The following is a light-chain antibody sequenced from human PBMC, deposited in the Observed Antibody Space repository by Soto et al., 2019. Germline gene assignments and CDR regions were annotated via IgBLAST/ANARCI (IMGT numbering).Light chain of an antibody. CDR2: KAS. V-gene: IGKV1-5*03. J-gene: IGKJ1*01. CDR1: QSISSW. CDR3: QQYNSYWWT. Sequence: DIQMTQSPSTLYASVGDRVTITCRASQSISSWLAWYQQKPGKAPKLLIYKASSLQSGVPSRFSGSGSGTEFTLTISSLQPDDFATYYCQQYNSYWWTFGQGTKVEIK.